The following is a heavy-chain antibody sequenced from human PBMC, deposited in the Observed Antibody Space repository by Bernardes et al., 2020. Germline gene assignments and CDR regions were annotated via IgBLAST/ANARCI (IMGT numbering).Heavy chain of an antibody. V-gene: IGHV3-23*01. CDR3: AKLYFGLSDY. CDR1: GFTFSSYA. J-gene: IGHJ4*02. D-gene: IGHD3-10*01. CDR2: ISGSGGST. Sequence: VGSLILSCAASGFTFSSYAMSWVRQAPGQGLEWVSAISGSGGSTYYADSVKGRFTISRDNSKNTLYLQMNSLRAEDTAVYYCAKLYFGLSDYWGQGTLVTVSS.